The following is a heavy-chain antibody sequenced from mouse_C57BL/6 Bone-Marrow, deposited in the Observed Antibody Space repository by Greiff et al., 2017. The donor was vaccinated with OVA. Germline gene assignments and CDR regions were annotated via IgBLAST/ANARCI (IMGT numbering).Heavy chain of an antibody. CDR1: GYAFSSSW. CDR3: ARGPVDY. CDR2: IYPGDGDT. V-gene: IGHV1-82*01. Sequence: QVQLQQSGPELVKPGASVKISCKASGYAFSSSWMNWVKQRPGKGLEWIGRIYPGDGDTNYNGKFKGKATLTVDTSSSTAYMQLSSLTSEDSAVYYCARGPVDYWGQGTTLTVSS. J-gene: IGHJ2*01.